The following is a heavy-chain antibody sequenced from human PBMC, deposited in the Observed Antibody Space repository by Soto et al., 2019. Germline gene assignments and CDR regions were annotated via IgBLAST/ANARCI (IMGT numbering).Heavy chain of an antibody. J-gene: IGHJ4*02. CDR2: IYWDDDK. V-gene: IGHV2-5*02. Sequence: QITLKESGPPLVKPTQTLTLTCTFSGFSLSSNGVGVGWIRQPPGKALEWLALIYWDDDKRYSQSQKSRLTITKDTYKNQVVLTLTKLDTVDTATYYCARGGWTTYYSPFFDYWGQGTLVTVSS. D-gene: IGHD3-10*01. CDR1: GFSLSSNGVG. CDR3: ARGGWTTYYSPFFDY.